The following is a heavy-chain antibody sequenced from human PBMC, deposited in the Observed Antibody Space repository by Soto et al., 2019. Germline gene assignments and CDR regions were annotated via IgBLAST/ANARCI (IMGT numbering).Heavy chain of an antibody. V-gene: IGHV1-3*01. J-gene: IGHJ4*02. Sequence: ASVNVSCKASGYTFTSYAMHWVRQAPGQRLEWMGWINAGNGNTKYSQKFRDRLTITRDTSASTAYMELSSLTSEDTALYFCALGALDYWGQGTLVTVSS. CDR2: INAGNGNT. CDR1: GYTFTSYA. CDR3: ALGALDY. D-gene: IGHD3-16*01.